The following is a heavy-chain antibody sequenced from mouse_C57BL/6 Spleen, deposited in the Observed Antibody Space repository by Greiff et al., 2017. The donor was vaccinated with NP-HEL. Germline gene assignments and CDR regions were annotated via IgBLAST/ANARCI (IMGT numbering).Heavy chain of an antibody. J-gene: IGHJ1*03. CDR3: ARRAIYYGNYVEYFDV. CDR2: IWSGGST. D-gene: IGHD2-1*01. Sequence: QVQLQQSGPGLVQPSQSLSITCTVSGFSLTSYGVHWVRQSPGKGLEWLGVIWSGGSTDYNAAFISRLSISKDNSKSQVFFKMNSLQADDTAIYYCARRAIYYGNYVEYFDVWGTGTTVTVSS. V-gene: IGHV2-2*01. CDR1: GFSLTSYG.